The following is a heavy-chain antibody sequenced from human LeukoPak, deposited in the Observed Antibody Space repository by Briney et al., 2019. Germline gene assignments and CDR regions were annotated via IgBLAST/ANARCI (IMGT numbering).Heavy chain of an antibody. V-gene: IGHV1-69*04. J-gene: IGHJ6*02. CDR2: IIPILGIA. CDR1: GGTFSSYA. CDR3: ARGADCSSTSCYGYYYGMDV. D-gene: IGHD2-2*01. Sequence: GASVKVSCTASGGTFSSYAISWVRPAPGQGLEWMGRIIPILGIANYAQKFQGRVTITADKSTSTAYMELSSLRSEDTAVYYCARGADCSSTSCYGYYYGMDVWGQGTTVTVSS.